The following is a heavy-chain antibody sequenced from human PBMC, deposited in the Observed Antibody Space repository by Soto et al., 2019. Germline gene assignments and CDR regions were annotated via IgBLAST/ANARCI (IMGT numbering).Heavy chain of an antibody. V-gene: IGHV4-34*01. CDR2: INHSGST. CDR1: GGSFSGYY. Sequence: PSETLSLTCAVYGGSFSGYYWSWIRQPPGKGLEWIGEINHSGSTNYNPSLKSRVTLSVDTSKNQFSLKLSSVTAADTAVYYCAVLRYFDWLVDYWGQGTLVTVSS. D-gene: IGHD3-9*01. J-gene: IGHJ4*02. CDR3: AVLRYFDWLVDY.